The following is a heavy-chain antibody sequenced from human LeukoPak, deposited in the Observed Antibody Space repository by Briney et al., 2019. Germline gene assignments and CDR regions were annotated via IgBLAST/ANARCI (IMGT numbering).Heavy chain of an antibody. V-gene: IGHV3-21*01. J-gene: IGHJ4*02. D-gene: IGHD2-21*02. CDR1: GFTFSSYS. Sequence: GGSLRLSCAASGFTFSSYSMNWVRQAPGKGLEWVSSISSSSSYIYYADSVKGRFTISRDNAKNSLYLQMNSLRAEDTAVYYCARAVDPAYCGGDCYPWYYFDYWGQGTLVTVSS. CDR2: ISSSSSYI. CDR3: ARAVDPAYCGGDCYPWYYFDY.